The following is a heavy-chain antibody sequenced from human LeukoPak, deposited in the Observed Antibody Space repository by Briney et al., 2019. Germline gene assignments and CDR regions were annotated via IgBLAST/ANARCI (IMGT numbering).Heavy chain of an antibody. V-gene: IGHV4-61*02. D-gene: IGHD3-9*01. CDR3: EKKTAYEILTGYYNVGAFDI. CDR1: GGSISSGSYY. CDR2: IHTPGST. J-gene: IGHJ3*02. Sequence: SQTLSLTCTVSGGSISSGSYYWSWIRQPAGKGLKFIGRIHTPGSTNYSPSLKSRVTISVDTSKNQFSLKLSSVTAADTAVFFFEKKTAYEILTGYYNVGAFDIWGQGTMVTVSS.